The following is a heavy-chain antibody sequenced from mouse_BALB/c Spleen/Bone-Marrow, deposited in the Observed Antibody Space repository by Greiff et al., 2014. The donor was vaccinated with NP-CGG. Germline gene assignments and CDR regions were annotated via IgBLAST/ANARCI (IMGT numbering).Heavy chain of an antibody. V-gene: IGHV1-69*02. D-gene: IGHD2-3*01. CDR1: GYTFTSYW. Sequence: QVQLQQPGAELVKPGASVKLSCKASGYTFTSYWMHWVKQRPGQGLEWIGEIDPSDSYTNYNQKFKGKATLTVDKSSSTAYMQLSSLTSEGSAVYFCARWLLRYYAMDDWGQGTSVTVSS. CDR3: ARWLLRYYAMDD. CDR2: IDPSDSYT. J-gene: IGHJ4*01.